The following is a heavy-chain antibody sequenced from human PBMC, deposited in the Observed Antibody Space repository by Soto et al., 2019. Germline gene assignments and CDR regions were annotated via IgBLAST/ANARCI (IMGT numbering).Heavy chain of an antibody. V-gene: IGHV3-33*01. CDR1: GFTFSSYG. J-gene: IGHJ4*02. CDR2: IWFDGSNK. Sequence: GGSLRLSCAASGFTFSSYGMHWVRQAPGKGLEWVAVIWFDGSNKYYADSVKGRFTISRDNSKNTLYLQMNSLRAEDTAVYYCARESVVVVAVALDYWGQGTLVTVSS. D-gene: IGHD2-15*01. CDR3: ARESVVVVAVALDY.